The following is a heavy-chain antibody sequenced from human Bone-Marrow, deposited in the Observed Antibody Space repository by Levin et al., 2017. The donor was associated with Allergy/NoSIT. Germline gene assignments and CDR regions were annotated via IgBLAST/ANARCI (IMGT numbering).Heavy chain of an antibody. V-gene: IGHV3-23*01. CDR1: GFTFSSYA. D-gene: IGHD4-17*01. J-gene: IGHJ4*02. CDR2: ISGSGGST. CDR3: AKDPYGDYEEDY. Sequence: GESLKISCAASGFTFSSYAMSWVRQAPGKGLEWVSAISGSGGSTYYADSVKGRFTISRDNSKNTLYLQMNSLRAEDTAVYYCAKDPYGDYEEDYWGQGTLVTVSS.